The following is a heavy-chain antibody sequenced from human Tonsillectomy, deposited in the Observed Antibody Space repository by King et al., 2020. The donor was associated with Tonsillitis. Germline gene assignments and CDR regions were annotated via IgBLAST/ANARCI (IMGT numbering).Heavy chain of an antibody. CDR3: ARDRVYYALDV. CDR2: VFYSGST. D-gene: IGHD3-10*01. Sequence: VQLQESGPGLVKPSETLSLICTVSGGSISDYYWSWIRQPPEKGLEWSGYVFYSGSTTYNPSLKSRVTISVDTSKNQFSLNLSSVTDADTAVYFCARDRVYYALDVWGQGTTVTVSS. V-gene: IGHV4-59*01. CDR1: GGSISDYY. J-gene: IGHJ6*02.